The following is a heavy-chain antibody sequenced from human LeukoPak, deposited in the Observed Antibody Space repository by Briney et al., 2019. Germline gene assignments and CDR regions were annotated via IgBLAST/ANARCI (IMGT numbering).Heavy chain of an antibody. CDR3: ARGTGYSYEPFDY. CDR2: INPNSGGS. J-gene: IGHJ4*02. CDR1: GYTFTDYY. D-gene: IGHD5-18*01. V-gene: IGHV1-2*02. Sequence: ASAKVSCKASGYTFTDYYMHWVRQAPGQGLEWMGWINPNSGGSNYAQKFQGRVTMTRDTSISTAYMELSRLRSDDTAVYYCARGTGYSYEPFDYWGQGTLVTVSS.